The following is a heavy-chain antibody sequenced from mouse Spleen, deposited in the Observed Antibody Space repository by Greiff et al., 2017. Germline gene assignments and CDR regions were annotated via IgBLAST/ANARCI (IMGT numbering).Heavy chain of an antibody. Sequence: EVQLQQSGPELVKPGASVKISCKASGYTFTDYYMNWVKQSHGKSLEWIGDINPNNGGTSYNQKFKGKATLTVDKSSSTAYMELRSLTSEDSAVYYYARFSYSNYRDYYAMDYWGQGTSVTVSS. J-gene: IGHJ4*01. V-gene: IGHV1-26*01. D-gene: IGHD2-5*01. CDR1: GYTFTDYY. CDR3: ARFSYSNYRDYYAMDY. CDR2: INPNNGGT.